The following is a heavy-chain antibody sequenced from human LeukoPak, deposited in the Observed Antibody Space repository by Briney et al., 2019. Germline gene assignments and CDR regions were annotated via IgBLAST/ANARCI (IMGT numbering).Heavy chain of an antibody. CDR1: GDSIRSYY. CDR2: IYYSGST. J-gene: IGHJ4*02. Sequence: PSETLSLTCSVPGDSIRSYYWSWIRQPPGKGLEWIGYIYYSGSTNYNPSLESRLTISLDTSKNQFSLKLSSVTAADTAVYYCARVGRYSRSWNYFDYWGQGTLVTVSS. CDR3: ARVGRYSRSWNYFDY. V-gene: IGHV4-59*01. D-gene: IGHD6-13*01.